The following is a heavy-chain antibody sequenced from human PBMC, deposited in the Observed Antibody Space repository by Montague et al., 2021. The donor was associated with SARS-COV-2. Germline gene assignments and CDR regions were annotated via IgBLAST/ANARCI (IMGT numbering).Heavy chain of an antibody. J-gene: IGHJ5*02. CDR2: INQSESP. D-gene: IGHD3-22*01. Sequence: SETLSLTCAVYGGSFSGYYWSWIRQPPGKGLEWIGEINQSESPNYNPSLKSRVTISLDTSKNQISLRLTSVTAADTAVYYCASGRLTINTIGVVIAGAYDWLDPWGQGTLVTVSS. CDR1: GGSFSGYY. V-gene: IGHV4-34*01. CDR3: ASGRLTINTIGVVIAGAYDWLDP.